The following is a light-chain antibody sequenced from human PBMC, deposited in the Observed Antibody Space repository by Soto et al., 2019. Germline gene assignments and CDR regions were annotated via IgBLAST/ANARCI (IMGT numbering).Light chain of an antibody. V-gene: IGLV2-14*01. Sequence: VLTQPASVSGAPGQSITVSCTGTSSDVGGYNYVSWYQQYPGKVPRLMIYDVTNRPSGVSNRFSGSKSGNTASLTISGLQAEDEADYYCSSYRRGSTYVFGTGTKVTVL. CDR1: SSDVGGYNY. CDR3: SSYRRGSTYV. CDR2: DVT. J-gene: IGLJ1*01.